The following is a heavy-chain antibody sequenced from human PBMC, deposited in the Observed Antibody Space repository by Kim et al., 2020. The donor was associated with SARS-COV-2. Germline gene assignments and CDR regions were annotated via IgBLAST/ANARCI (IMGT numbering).Heavy chain of an antibody. CDR3: ARGGQIAQVDYFDY. CDR1: GGTFSSYA. D-gene: IGHD5-12*01. Sequence: SVKVSCKASGGTFSSYAISWVRQAPGQGLEWMGGIIPIFGTANYAQKFQGRVTITADESTSTAYMELSSLRSEDTAVYYCARGGQIAQVDYFDYWGQGTLVTVSS. CDR2: IIPIFGTA. J-gene: IGHJ4*02. V-gene: IGHV1-69*13.